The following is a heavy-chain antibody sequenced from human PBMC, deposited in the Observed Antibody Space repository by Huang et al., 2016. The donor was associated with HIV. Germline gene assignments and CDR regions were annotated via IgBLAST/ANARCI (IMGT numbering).Heavy chain of an antibody. J-gene: IGHJ4*02. D-gene: IGHD3-3*01. Sequence: QVQLVESGGGLVKPGGSLRLSCAASGFTFSDYYMSWIRQTPGKWLEWVSVISSTGNTIYYPDSVKGRFTISRDNAKNSLFLQMNSLRAEDTAIYYCARKGRDDFWSGYPDYWGQGTLVTVSS. CDR2: ISSTGNTI. CDR1: GFTFSDYY. V-gene: IGHV3-11*04. CDR3: ARKGRDDFWSGYPDY.